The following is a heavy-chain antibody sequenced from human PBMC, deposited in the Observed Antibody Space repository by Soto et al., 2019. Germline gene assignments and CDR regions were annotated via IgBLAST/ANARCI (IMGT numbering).Heavy chain of an antibody. D-gene: IGHD3-10*01. V-gene: IGHV3-74*01. Sequence: EVQLVESGGGLVQPGGSLRLSCAVSGFTFSSFWMHWVRQATGEGLVWVSRINTDGSSTSYAVSVKGRFTISRDNAKNTLYLQMNSLRVEDTAMYYCAKRGVDTFGLAYWGQGTLVTVSS. CDR1: GFTFSSFW. J-gene: IGHJ4*02. CDR2: INTDGSST. CDR3: AKRGVDTFGLAY.